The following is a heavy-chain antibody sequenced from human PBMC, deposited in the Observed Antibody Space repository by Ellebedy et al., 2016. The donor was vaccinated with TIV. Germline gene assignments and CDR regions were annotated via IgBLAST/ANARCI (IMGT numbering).Heavy chain of an antibody. J-gene: IGHJ4*02. Sequence: MPSETLSLTCTVSGGSISSSSYYWGWIRQPPGKGLEWIGSIYYSGSTYYNPSLKSRVTISVYTSKNQFSLKLSSVTAADTAVYYCARQGHSSGWYVGEYYFDYWGQGTLVTVSS. D-gene: IGHD6-19*01. V-gene: IGHV4-39*01. CDR3: ARQGHSSGWYVGEYYFDY. CDR1: GGSISSSSYY. CDR2: IYYSGST.